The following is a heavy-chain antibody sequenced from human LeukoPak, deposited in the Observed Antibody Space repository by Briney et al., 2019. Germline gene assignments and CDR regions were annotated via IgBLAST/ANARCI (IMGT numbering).Heavy chain of an antibody. Sequence: PGGSLRLSCAASGFVFSNYAMSWVRQAPGRGLEWVSTISGRADSTYSADSVRGRFTIHRDSYKNTLSLQMDSLRAEDTAVYYCARSPLIRGSYGDKIVKFDYWGQGTLVTVSS. CDR1: GFVFSNYA. CDR2: ISGRADST. D-gene: IGHD4-17*01. CDR3: ARSPLIRGSYGDKIVKFDY. V-gene: IGHV3-23*01. J-gene: IGHJ4*02.